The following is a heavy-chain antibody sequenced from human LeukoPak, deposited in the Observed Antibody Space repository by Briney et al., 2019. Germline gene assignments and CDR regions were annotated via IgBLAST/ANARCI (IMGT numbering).Heavy chain of an antibody. J-gene: IGHJ6*02. CDR1: GGSISSISYY. Sequence: SQTLCLTCTVSGGSISSISYYWGWIRQPPVKGLEWIGSIYYSGSTYYNPSLKSRVTISVDTSKNQFSLKLSSVTAADTAVYYCASHPSRILWFGEDGMDVWGQGTTVTVSS. V-gene: IGHV4-39*01. CDR3: ASHPSRILWFGEDGMDV. CDR2: IYYSGST. D-gene: IGHD3-10*01.